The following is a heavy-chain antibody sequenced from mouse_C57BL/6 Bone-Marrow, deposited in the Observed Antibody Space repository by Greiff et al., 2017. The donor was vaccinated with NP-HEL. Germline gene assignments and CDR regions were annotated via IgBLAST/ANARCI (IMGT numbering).Heavy chain of an antibody. CDR1: GYTFTSYW. V-gene: IGHV1-61*01. D-gene: IGHD1-1*01. Sequence: QVQLQQPGAELVRPGSSVKLSCKASGYTFTSYWMDWVKQRPGQGLEWIGNIYPSDSETHYNQKFKDKATLTVDKSSSTAYMQLSSLTSEDSAVYYCARSDYYGHWGQGTTLTVSS. CDR3: ARSDYYGH. CDR2: IYPSDSET. J-gene: IGHJ2*01.